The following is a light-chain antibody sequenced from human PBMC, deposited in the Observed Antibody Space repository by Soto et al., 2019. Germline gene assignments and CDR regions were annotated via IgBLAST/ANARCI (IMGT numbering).Light chain of an antibody. J-gene: IGKJ5*01. CDR1: QSISSW. CDR2: DAS. V-gene: IGKV1-5*01. Sequence: DIQMTQSPSTLSASVGDRVTITCRASQSISSWLAWYQQKPGKAPKLLIYDASSLESGVPSRFSGSGSGTEFTLTISSLQPDDFATYYCQQYNSYLAFGQGTRLEIK. CDR3: QQYNSYLA.